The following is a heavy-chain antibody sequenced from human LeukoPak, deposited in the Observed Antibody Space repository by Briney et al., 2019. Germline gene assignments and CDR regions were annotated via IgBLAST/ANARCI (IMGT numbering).Heavy chain of an antibody. J-gene: IGHJ4*02. CDR2: FYYSGST. Sequence: SETLSLTCTVSGGSISSSNYYWGWIRQPPGKGLEWIVNFYYSGSTYYNPSLKSRVTISVDTSKNQFSLKLSSVTAADTALYYCARGGVVGAPPGVDYWGQGTLVTVSS. CDR1: GGSISSSNYY. CDR3: ARGGVVGAPPGVDY. V-gene: IGHV4-39*07. D-gene: IGHD1-26*01.